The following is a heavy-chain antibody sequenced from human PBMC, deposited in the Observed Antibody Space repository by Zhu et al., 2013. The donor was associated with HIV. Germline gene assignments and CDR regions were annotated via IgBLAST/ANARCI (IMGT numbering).Heavy chain of an antibody. CDR1: GYTFTNYI. D-gene: IGHD6-6*01. J-gene: IGHJ4*02. V-gene: IGHV1-2*02. CDR2: ISAYSGGT. Sequence: QVQLVQSGAEVKKPGASVKVSCKASGYTFTNYIISWVRQAPGQGLEWMGWISAYSGGTNYAQKFQGRVTMTRDTSISTAYMELSRLRSDDTAVYYCARVYSSSSGRDYWGQGTLVTVSS. CDR3: ARVYSSSSGRDY.